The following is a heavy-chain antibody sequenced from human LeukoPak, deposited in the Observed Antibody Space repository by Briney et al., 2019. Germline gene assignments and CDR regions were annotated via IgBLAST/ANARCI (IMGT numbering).Heavy chain of an antibody. J-gene: IGHJ4*02. CDR3: ARDVDYGDYYFDY. Sequence: PGGSLRLSCAASGFTFSSYGMHWVRQAPGKGLEWVAVISYDGSHKYYADSVKGRFTISRDSSKNTVYLQMNSLRPEDTAVYYCARDVDYGDYYFDYWGQGTLVTVSS. V-gene: IGHV3-30*03. CDR1: GFTFSSYG. D-gene: IGHD4-17*01. CDR2: ISYDGSHK.